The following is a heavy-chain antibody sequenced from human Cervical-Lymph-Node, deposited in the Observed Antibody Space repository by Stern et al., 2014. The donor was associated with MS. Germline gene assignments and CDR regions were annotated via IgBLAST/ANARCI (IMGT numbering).Heavy chain of an antibody. CDR2: VDVTGTT. CDR3: SSGGYDFGRH. D-gene: IGHD3/OR15-3a*01. J-gene: IGHJ1*01. Sequence: VQLVESGPGLVKPSETLSLICTVSGGSISDSYWSWVRQPAGKGLEWIGHVDVTGTTNYNPALKSRLPMSVDTSKNQFSLRLSSVTAADTAVYYCSSGGYDFGRHWGRGTLVTVSS. V-gene: IGHV4-4*07. CDR1: GGSISDSY.